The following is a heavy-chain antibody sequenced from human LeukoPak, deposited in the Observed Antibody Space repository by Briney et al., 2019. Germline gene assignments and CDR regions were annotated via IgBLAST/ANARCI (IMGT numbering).Heavy chain of an antibody. D-gene: IGHD2-15*01. Sequence: GGSLRLSCAASGFTVSSNYMSWVRQAPGKGLEWVSVIYSGGSTYYADSVKGRFTISRDNSKNTLYLQMNSLRAEDVAVYYCAREGWCSGGSCYGRDWYFDLWGRGTLVTVSS. CDR2: IYSGGST. CDR3: AREGWCSGGSCYGRDWYFDL. J-gene: IGHJ2*01. CDR1: GFTVSSNY. V-gene: IGHV3-66*01.